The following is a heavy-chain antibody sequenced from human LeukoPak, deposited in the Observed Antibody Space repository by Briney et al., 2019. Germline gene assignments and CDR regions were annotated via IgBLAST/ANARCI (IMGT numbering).Heavy chain of an antibody. V-gene: IGHV3-21*01. CDR3: ARDLRYYYGSGDY. J-gene: IGHJ4*02. CDR1: GFTFSSYS. D-gene: IGHD3-10*01. Sequence: GGSLRLSCAASGFTFSSYSMNWVRQAPGKGLEWVSSISSSSSYIYYADSVKGRFTISRDNAKNSLYLQMNSLRAEDTAVYYCARDLRYYYGSGDYWGQGTLVTVSS. CDR2: ISSSSSYI.